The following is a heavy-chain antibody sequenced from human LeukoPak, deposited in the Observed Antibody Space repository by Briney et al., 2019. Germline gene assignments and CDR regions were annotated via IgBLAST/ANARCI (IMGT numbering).Heavy chain of an antibody. CDR3: ARGGNSFEI. CDR2: INHSGST. CDR1: GGSFSGYY. J-gene: IGHJ3*02. Sequence: PSESLSLTCAVYGGSFSGYYWSWIRQPPGKGLEWIGEINHSGSTNYNPSLKSRVTISVDTSKNQFSLKLSSVTAADTAVYYCARGGNSFEIWGQGTMVTVSS. V-gene: IGHV4-34*01.